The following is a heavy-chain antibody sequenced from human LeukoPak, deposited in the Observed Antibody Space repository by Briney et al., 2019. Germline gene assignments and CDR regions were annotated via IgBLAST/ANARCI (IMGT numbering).Heavy chain of an antibody. CDR1: GGSISSSSYY. Sequence: TSETLSLTCTVSGGSISSSSYYWGWIRQPPGKGLEWIGSIYYSGSTYYNPSLKSRVTISVDTSKNQFSLKLSSVTAADTAVYYCARLSLPGYSSSWTGLDAFDIWGQGTMVTVSS. CDR3: ARLSLPGYSSSWTGLDAFDI. CDR2: IYYSGST. V-gene: IGHV4-39*01. D-gene: IGHD6-13*01. J-gene: IGHJ3*02.